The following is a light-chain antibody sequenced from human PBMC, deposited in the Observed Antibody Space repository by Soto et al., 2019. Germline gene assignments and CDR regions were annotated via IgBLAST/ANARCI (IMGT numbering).Light chain of an antibody. V-gene: IGKV3-15*01. Sequence: IVMTQSPATLSVSPGERATLSCRASQSVRSNLAWYQQIPGQAPRLLIYGASTRATGIPARFGGSGSGTEFSLTISSLQPEDFAVYYCQQYNNWPLTFGGGTKVDIK. J-gene: IGKJ4*01. CDR2: GAS. CDR3: QQYNNWPLT. CDR1: QSVRSN.